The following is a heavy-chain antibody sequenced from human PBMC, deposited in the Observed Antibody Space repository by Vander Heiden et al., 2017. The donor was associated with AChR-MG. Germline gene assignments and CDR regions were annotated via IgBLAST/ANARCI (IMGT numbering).Heavy chain of an antibody. CDR3: ARDKRGNSPFDY. CDR1: GCTFRSYA. D-gene: IGHD4-4*01. V-gene: IGHV1-69*01. CDR2: IIPIVGTA. Sequence: QVQLVQSGAEVKKPGSSVKVSCKASGCTFRSYAISWVRQAPGQGLEWMGGIIPIVGTANYAQKFQGRVTITADESTSTAYMELSSLRSEDTAVYYCARDKRGNSPFDYWGQGTLVTVSS. J-gene: IGHJ4*02.